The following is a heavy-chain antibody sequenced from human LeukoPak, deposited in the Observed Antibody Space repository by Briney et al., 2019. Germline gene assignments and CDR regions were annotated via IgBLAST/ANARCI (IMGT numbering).Heavy chain of an antibody. Sequence: ASETLSLTCAVSGGSISSGGYSWSWIRQPPGKGLEWIGYIYHSGSTYYNPSLKSRVTISVDRSKNQFSLKLSSVTAADTAVYYCARDSTGSSSLSFDYWGQGTLVTVSS. J-gene: IGHJ4*02. CDR2: IYHSGST. D-gene: IGHD6-13*01. CDR1: GGSISSGGYS. V-gene: IGHV4-30-2*01. CDR3: ARDSTGSSSLSFDY.